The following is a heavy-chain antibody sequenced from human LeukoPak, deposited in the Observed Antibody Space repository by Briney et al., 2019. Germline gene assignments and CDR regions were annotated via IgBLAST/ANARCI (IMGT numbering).Heavy chain of an antibody. Sequence: GGSLRLSCTASGFTFSSYAMHWVRQAPGKGLEYVSAISSNGGSTYYANSVKGRFTISRDNSKNTLYLQMGSLRAEDMAVYYCARDRDMVRGVYDAFDIWGQGTMVTVSS. J-gene: IGHJ3*02. CDR1: GFTFSSYA. CDR2: ISSNGGST. CDR3: ARDRDMVRGVYDAFDI. D-gene: IGHD3-10*01. V-gene: IGHV3-64*01.